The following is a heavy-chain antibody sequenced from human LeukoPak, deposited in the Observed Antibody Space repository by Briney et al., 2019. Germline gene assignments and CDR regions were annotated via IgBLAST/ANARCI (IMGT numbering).Heavy chain of an antibody. CDR2: ISYDGSNK. D-gene: IGHD6-13*01. Sequence: PGGSLRLSCAASGFTFSSYAMHWVRQAPGKGLEWVAVISYDGSNKYYADSVKGRFTISRDNSKNTLYLQMNSLRAEDTAVYHCAKSDSPYSSSWYPWGYWGQGTLVTVSS. CDR3: AKSDSPYSSSWYPWGY. CDR1: GFTFSSYA. V-gene: IGHV3-30-3*02. J-gene: IGHJ4*02.